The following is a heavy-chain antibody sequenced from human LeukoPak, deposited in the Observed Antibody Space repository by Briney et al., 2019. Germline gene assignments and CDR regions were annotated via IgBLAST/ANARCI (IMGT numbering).Heavy chain of an antibody. CDR1: GGSISSSSYY. V-gene: IGHV4-39*07. J-gene: IGHJ6*03. CDR3: ARHVLDQSYYYYYMDV. CDR2: IYYSGST. D-gene: IGHD5/OR15-5a*01. Sequence: TSETLSLTCTVSGGSISSSSYYWGWIRQPPGKGLEWIGSIYYSGSTYYNPSLESRVTISVDTSKNQFSLKLSSVTAADTAVYYCARHVLDQSYYYYYMDVWGKGTTVTISS.